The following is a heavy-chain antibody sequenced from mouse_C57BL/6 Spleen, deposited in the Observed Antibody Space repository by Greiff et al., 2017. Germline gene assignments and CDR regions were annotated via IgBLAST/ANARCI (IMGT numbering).Heavy chain of an antibody. CDR2: SRNKANDYTT. CDR1: GFTFSDFY. J-gene: IGHJ1*03. CDR3: ARDLYFDV. V-gene: IGHV7-1*01. Sequence: EVQGVESGGGLVQSGRSLRLSCATSGFTFSDFYMEWVRQAPGKGLEWIAASRNKANDYTTEYSASVKGRFIVSRDTSQSILYLQMNALRAEDTAIYYCARDLYFDVWGTGTTVTVSS.